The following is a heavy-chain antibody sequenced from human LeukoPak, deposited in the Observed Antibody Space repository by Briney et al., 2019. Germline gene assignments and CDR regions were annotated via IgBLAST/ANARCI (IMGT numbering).Heavy chain of an antibody. J-gene: IGHJ4*02. CDR2: IHPGDSDT. V-gene: IGHV5-51*01. CDR3: ARTYCGGDCYYTYFDY. Sequence: GESLKISCKGSGYSFTNYWIGWVRQMPGKGLEWMGIIHPGDSDTRYSPSFQGQVTISADKSISTAYLQWSSLKASDTAMYYCARTYCGGDCYYTYFDYWGQGTLVTVSS. D-gene: IGHD2-21*02. CDR1: GYSFTNYW.